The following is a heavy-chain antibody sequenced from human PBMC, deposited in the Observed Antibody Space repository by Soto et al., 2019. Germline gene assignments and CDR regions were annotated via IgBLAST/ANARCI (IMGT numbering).Heavy chain of an antibody. CDR2: TYYRSKSKWYN. CDR1: GDGIVFNRAV. Sequence: HTRPLTCPVSGDGIVFNRAVGNWFMQSPSRALEWFGRTYYRSKSKWYNDYAVSVKSRITLNPDTSKNQFSLQLNSVTPEDTAVYYCARESATGQGLAYWVQGTPVTVSP. CDR3: ARESATGQGLAY. J-gene: IGHJ4*02. V-gene: IGHV6-1*01.